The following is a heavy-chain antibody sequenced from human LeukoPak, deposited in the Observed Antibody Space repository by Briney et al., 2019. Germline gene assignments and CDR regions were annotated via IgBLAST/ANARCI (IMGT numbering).Heavy chain of an antibody. CDR3: ARDSLDRLWLRSYYYYYMDV. Sequence: GASVKVSCKASGYTFTGYHMHWVRQTPGQGLEGMGWINPDSGGTNYAQKFQGRVTMTRDTSISTAYMELSRLRSDDTAVYYCARDSLDRLWLRSYYYYYMDVWGKGTTVTVSS. CDR2: INPDSGGT. CDR1: GYTFTGYH. V-gene: IGHV1-2*02. D-gene: IGHD5-18*01. J-gene: IGHJ6*03.